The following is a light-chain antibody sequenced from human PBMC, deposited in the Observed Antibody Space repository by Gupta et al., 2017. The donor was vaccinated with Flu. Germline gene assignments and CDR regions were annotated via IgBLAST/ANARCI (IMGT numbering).Light chain of an antibody. V-gene: IGLV2-11*01. CDR3: SSHAGRVTWV. CDR1: SNDVGGSNR. CDR2: DVT. J-gene: IGLJ1*01. Sequence: SAATQPRSVSGSPGQSVTISCTGTSNDVGGSNRVSWYEQRPGKAPKLLLYDVTERPSGVPDRFSGSKSGYTASLTISGLQADDEADYYCSSHAGRVTWVFGTGTTVTVL.